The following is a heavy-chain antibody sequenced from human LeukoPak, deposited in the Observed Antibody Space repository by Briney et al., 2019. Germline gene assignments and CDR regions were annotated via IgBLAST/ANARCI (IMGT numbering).Heavy chain of an antibody. CDR1: GYTFTSYY. D-gene: IGHD3-22*01. CDR2: INPSGGST. J-gene: IGHJ4*02. V-gene: IGHV1-46*01. Sequence: ASVKVSFKASGYTFTSYYMHWVRQPPGQGLEWMGIINPSGGSTSNAQKFQGRVTMTRDTTTTKDYMELSRLRSEDTAVYYCARDYLMGDSSGPPYDYWGQGTLVTVSS. CDR3: ARDYLMGDSSGPPYDY.